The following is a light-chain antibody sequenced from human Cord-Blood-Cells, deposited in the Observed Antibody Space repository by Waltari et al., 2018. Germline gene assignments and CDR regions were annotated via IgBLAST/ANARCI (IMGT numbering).Light chain of an antibody. CDR3: QSYDSSLSGWV. CDR1: SPTIGAGYD. Sequence: QSVLTPPPSVSGAPGQRVTISCTGSSPTIGAGYDVHWYQQLPGTAPKLLIYGNSNRPSGVPDRFSGSKSGTSASLAITGLQAEDEADYYCQSYDSSLSGWVFGGGTKLTVL. J-gene: IGLJ3*02. V-gene: IGLV1-40*01. CDR2: GNS.